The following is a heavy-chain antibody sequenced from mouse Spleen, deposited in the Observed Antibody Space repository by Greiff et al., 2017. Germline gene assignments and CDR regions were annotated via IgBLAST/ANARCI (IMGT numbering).Heavy chain of an antibody. Sequence: QVQLQQPGAELVMPGASVKLSCKASGYTFTSYWMHWVKQRPGQGLEWIGEIDPSDSYTNYNQKFKGKATLTVDKSSSTAYMQLSSLTSEDSAVYYCARDLRFDYWGQGTTLTVSS. V-gene: IGHV1-69*01. CDR3: ARDLRFDY. CDR1: GYTFTSYW. J-gene: IGHJ2*01. CDR2: IDPSDSYT.